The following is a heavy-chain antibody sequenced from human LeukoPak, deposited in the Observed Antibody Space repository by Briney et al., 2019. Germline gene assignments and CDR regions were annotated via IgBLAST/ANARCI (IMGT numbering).Heavy chain of an antibody. V-gene: IGHV1-8*01. D-gene: IGHD6-13*01. J-gene: IGHJ4*02. CDR3: ARYGSSWYGLDY. CDR1: GYTFTSYD. CDR2: MNPNSGNT. Sequence: ASVKVSCTASGYTFTSYDINWVRQATGQGLEWMGWMNPNSGNTGYAQKFQGRVTMTRNTSISTAYMELSSLRSEDTAVYYCARYGSSWYGLDYWGQGTLVTVSS.